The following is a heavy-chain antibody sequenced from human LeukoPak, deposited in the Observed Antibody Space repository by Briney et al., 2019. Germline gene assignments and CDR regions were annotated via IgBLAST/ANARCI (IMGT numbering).Heavy chain of an antibody. CDR1: GCTFSSYG. V-gene: IGHV3-30*02. CDR2: IRYDGSNK. J-gene: IGHJ5*02. CDR3: AKASSGYDEYNWFDP. Sequence: GGALRLSCAASGCTFSSYGMHWVRQAPGKGLEWVAFIRYDGSNKYYADSVKGRFTISRDNSKNTLYLQMNSLRAEDTAVYYCAKASSGYDEYNWFDPWGQGTLVTVSS. D-gene: IGHD5-12*01.